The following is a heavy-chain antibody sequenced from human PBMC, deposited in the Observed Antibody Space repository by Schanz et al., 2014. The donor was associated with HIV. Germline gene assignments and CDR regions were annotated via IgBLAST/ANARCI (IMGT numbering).Heavy chain of an antibody. V-gene: IGHV3-30*18. Sequence: QVHLVESGGGVVQPGRSLRLSCAASGFTFNNYGMHWVRQAPGKGLEWVAVISYDGRNKHYAESVKGRFTISRDNSKNTLYLQVKSLRAEDTAVYYCAKDRNYYDNRYIGKGNYYYYYGMDVWGQGTTVTVSS. CDR1: GFTFNNYG. CDR2: ISYDGRNK. J-gene: IGHJ6*02. D-gene: IGHD3-22*01. CDR3: AKDRNYYDNRYIGKGNYYYYYGMDV.